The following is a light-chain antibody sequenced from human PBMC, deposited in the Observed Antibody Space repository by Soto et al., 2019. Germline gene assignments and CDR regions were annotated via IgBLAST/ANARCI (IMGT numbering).Light chain of an antibody. Sequence: EIVLTQSPGTLSLSPGERATLSCRASQSVSSSYLAWYQQKPGQAPRLLIYGASSRATGIPDRFSGSGSGTDFTLTISRLEPEDFAVYYCQQFDSSRYTFGQGTQLEIK. V-gene: IGKV3-20*01. CDR2: GAS. J-gene: IGKJ2*01. CDR1: QSVSSSY. CDR3: QQFDSSRYT.